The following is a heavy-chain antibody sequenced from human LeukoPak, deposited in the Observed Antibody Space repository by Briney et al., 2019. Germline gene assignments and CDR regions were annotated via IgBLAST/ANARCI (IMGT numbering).Heavy chain of an antibody. CDR3: ARCQLADAY. CDR2: IKQDGGEK. V-gene: IGHV3-7*01. D-gene: IGHD2-15*01. CDR1: GFNFGTYL. Sequence: PGGSLRLSCAASGFNFGTYLMSWIRQTPGKGLEWVAKIKQDGGEKYYADSVKGRFTISRDNAKNSLYLQMNSLRAEDTAVYYCARCQLADAYWGQGTLVTVSS. J-gene: IGHJ4*02.